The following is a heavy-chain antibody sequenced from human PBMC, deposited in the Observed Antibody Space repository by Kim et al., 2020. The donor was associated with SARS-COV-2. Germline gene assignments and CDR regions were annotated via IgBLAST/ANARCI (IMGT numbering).Heavy chain of an antibody. CDR2: T. Sequence: TEYAGSVKTRTSINPGTSKNQFSLQLNSVTPEDTAVYYCARSHYGSGSYYWGQGTLVTVSS. D-gene: IGHD6-19*01. CDR3: ARSHYGSGSYY. J-gene: IGHJ4*02. V-gene: IGHV6-1*01.